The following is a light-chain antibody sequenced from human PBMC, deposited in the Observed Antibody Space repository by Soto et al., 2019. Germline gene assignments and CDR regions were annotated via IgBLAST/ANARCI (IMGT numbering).Light chain of an antibody. Sequence: DIQMTQSPSSLSASVGARVPITCRASQSISSYLNWYQQKPGKAPKLLIYAASSLQSGVPSRFSGSGSGTDFTLTISSLQPEDFATYYCQQSYSTPPTFGQGTKV. CDR2: AAS. J-gene: IGKJ1*01. CDR3: QQSYSTPPT. V-gene: IGKV1-39*01. CDR1: QSISSY.